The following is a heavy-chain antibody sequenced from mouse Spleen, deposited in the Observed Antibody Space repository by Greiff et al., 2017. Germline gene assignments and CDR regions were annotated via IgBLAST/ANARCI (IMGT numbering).Heavy chain of an antibody. CDR2: ISSGGGNT. CDR3: ARPTIYYDYSWFAY. J-gene: IGHJ3*01. CDR1: GFTFSSYA. Sequence: EVKLVESGGGLVKLGGSLKLSCAASGFTFSSYAMSWVRQTPEKRLEWVATISSGGGNTYYPDSVKGRFTISRDNAKNTLYLQMSSLKSEDTAMYYCARPTIYYDYSWFAYWGQGTLVTVSA. D-gene: IGHD2-4*01. V-gene: IGHV5-9*04.